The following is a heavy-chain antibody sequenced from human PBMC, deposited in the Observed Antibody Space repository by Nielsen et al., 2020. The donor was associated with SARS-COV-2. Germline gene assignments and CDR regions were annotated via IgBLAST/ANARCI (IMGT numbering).Heavy chain of an antibody. Sequence: GESLKISCAASGFSFSSYAMSWVRQAQGKGLEWVSAISGSGGSTYYADSVKGRFTISRDNSKNTLYLQMNSLRAEDTAVYYCAKDRAVAGPYWGQGTLVTVSS. CDR1: GFSFSSYA. V-gene: IGHV3-23*01. J-gene: IGHJ4*02. CDR2: ISGSGGST. D-gene: IGHD6-19*01. CDR3: AKDRAVAGPY.